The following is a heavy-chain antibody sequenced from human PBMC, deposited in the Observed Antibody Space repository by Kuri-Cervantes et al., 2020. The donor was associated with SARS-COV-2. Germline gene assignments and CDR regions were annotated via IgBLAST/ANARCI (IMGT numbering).Heavy chain of an antibody. CDR3: ARGVKVPSDCSSTSCPPGYFDL. CDR2: IYHSGST. Sequence: SQTLSLTCAVSGYSISSGYYWGWIRQPPGKGLEWIGSIYHSGSTYYNPSLKSRVTISVDTSKNQFSLKLSSVTAAATAVYYCARGVKVPSDCSSTSCPPGYFDLWGRGTLVTVSS. V-gene: IGHV4-38-2*01. D-gene: IGHD2-2*01. CDR1: GYSISSGYY. J-gene: IGHJ2*01.